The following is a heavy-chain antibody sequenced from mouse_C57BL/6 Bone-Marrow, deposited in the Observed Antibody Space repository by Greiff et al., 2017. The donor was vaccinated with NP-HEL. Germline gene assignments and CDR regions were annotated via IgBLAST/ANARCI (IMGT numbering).Heavy chain of an antibody. J-gene: IGHJ4*01. CDR1: GYSITSGYY. CDR2: ISYDGSN. CDR3: ARENSYYSNYKGYYYAMDY. D-gene: IGHD2-5*01. V-gene: IGHV3-6*01. Sequence: EVKLQESGPGLVKPSQSLSLTCSVTGYSITSGYYWNWIRQFPGNKLEWMGYISYDGSNNYNPSLKNRISITRDTSKNQFFLKLNSVTTEDTATYYCARENSYYSNYKGYYYAMDYWGQGTSVTVSS.